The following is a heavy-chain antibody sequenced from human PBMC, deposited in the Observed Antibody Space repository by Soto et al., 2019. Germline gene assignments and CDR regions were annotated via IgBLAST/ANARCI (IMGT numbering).Heavy chain of an antibody. D-gene: IGHD3-3*01. CDR1: GFTFSSYS. CDR2: ISSSSGYI. V-gene: IGHV3-21*01. J-gene: IGHJ6*02. Sequence: EVQLVESGGGLVKPGGSLRLSCVASGFTFSSYSMNWVRQAPGKGLEWVSSISSSSGYIYNADSVKGRFTISRDNAKNSLYLQMNSLRAEDTAVYYCAREGWSGYPYYYYYGIDVWGQGTTVTVSS. CDR3: AREGWSGYPYYYYYGIDV.